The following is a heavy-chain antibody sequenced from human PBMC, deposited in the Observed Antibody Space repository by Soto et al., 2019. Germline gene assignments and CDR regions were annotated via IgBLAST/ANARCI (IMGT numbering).Heavy chain of an antibody. CDR1: GFSLSTSKVG. J-gene: IGHJ4*02. V-gene: IGHV2-5*02. D-gene: IGHD3-10*01. CDR3: AHLTMIRGVTYQYFFDS. CDR2: IYWDDNK. Sequence: QITLKESGPTLVKPTQTLTLTCTFSGFSLSTSKVGVGWIRQPPGKAPEWLTLIYWDDNKHYSPSLKSRLTIAKXTSXNXAVLTMTNMDPVDTATYYCAHLTMIRGVTYQYFFDSWGQGSLVTVSS.